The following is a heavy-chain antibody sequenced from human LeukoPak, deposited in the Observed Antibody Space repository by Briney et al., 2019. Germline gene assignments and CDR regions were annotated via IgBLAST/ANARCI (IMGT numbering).Heavy chain of an antibody. CDR3: ARDAGWGYYDL. CDR2: IDKHGNGK. Sequence: GGSLRLSCVASGFTFSISWVTWVRQAPGKGLEWVANIDKHGNGKYYVDSVKGRFAISRDYATNSVFLQMNSLRAEDTSVYYCARDAGWGYYDLWGQGTPATVSS. J-gene: IGHJ4*02. D-gene: IGHD1-26*01. V-gene: IGHV3-7*01. CDR1: GFTFSISW.